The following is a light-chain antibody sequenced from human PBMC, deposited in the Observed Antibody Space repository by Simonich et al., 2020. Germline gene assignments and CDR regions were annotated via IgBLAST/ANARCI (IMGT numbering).Light chain of an antibody. CDR3: QQYYSTPLT. CDR2: DAS. V-gene: IGKV1-33*01. Sequence: DIQMTQSPSSLSASVGDRVTITCQASQDISNYLNWYQQKPGKAPKLLIYDASNWETGVPSSFSGSGSGTDFTLTISSLQAEDVAVYYCQQYYSTPLTFGGGTKVEIK. CDR1: QDISNY. J-gene: IGKJ4*01.